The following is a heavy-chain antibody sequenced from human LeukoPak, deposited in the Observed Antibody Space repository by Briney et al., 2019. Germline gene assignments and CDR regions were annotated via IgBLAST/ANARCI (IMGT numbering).Heavy chain of an antibody. CDR3: ARGWIIVVLTTSYYFDY. CDR1: GYTFTSYD. J-gene: IGHJ4*02. Sequence: ASVKVSCKASGYTFTSYDINWVRQATGQGLEWMGWMNPNSGNTGYAQKFQGRVTITRNTSISTAYMELSSLRSEDTAVYYCARGWIIVVLTTSYYFDYWGQGTLVTVSS. CDR2: MNPNSGNT. D-gene: IGHD3-22*01. V-gene: IGHV1-8*03.